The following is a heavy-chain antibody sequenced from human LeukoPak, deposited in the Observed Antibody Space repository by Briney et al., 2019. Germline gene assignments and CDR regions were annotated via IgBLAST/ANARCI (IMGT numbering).Heavy chain of an antibody. CDR3: ARRRYEHSMDV. D-gene: IGHD3-3*01. Sequence: PSETLSLTCTVSGGSISSYYWSWIRQPPGKGLEWIGDIYYSGSTNYNPSLKSRVTISVDTSKNQFSLKLSSVTAADTAVYYCARRRYEHSMDVWGQGTTVTVSS. CDR2: IYYSGST. V-gene: IGHV4-59*08. CDR1: GGSISSYY. J-gene: IGHJ6*02.